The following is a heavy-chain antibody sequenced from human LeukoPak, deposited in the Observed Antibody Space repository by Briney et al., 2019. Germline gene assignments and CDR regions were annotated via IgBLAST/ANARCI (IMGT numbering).Heavy chain of an antibody. V-gene: IGHV3-30*18. CDR2: ISFDGSNK. D-gene: IGHD4-17*01. J-gene: IGHJ3*02. CDR3: AKWDAYCRSGKCYVGDFAFDI. Sequence: PGRSLRLSCAASGFIFSTYGMHWVRQAPGKGLEWVAVISFDGSNKYNADSVKGRFTISRDNSKNTLFLQMNSLRAEDTAVYYCAKWDAYCRSGKCYVGDFAFDIWGQGTKVTVSS. CDR1: GFIFSTYG.